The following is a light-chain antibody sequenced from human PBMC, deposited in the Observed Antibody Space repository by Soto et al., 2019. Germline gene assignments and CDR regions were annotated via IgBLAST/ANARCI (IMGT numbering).Light chain of an antibody. J-gene: IGKJ1*01. CDR3: QQYGSSPPT. V-gene: IGKV3-20*01. CDR2: GAS. CDR1: QSVSSN. Sequence: EIVLTQSPATLPLSPGERATLSCRASQSVSSNLAWYQQKPGQAPRLLIFGASTRATGIPDRFSGSGSGTDFTLTISRLEPEDFAVYYCQQYGSSPPTFGQGTKVDIK.